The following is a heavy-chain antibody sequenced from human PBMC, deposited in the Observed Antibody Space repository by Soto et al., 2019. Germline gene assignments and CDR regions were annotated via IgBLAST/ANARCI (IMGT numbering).Heavy chain of an antibody. V-gene: IGHV4-39*01. CDR2: IYYSGST. D-gene: IGHD1-7*01. J-gene: IGHJ5*02. CDR1: GGSISSSSYY. Sequence: QLQLQESGPGLVKPSETLSLTCTVSGGSISSSSYYWGWMRQPPGNGLEWIGSIYYSGSTYYNPSLKSRVTHSVDTSKNQFSLKLSSVTAADTAVYYCARRPRGITETSYWFDPWGQGTLVTVSS. CDR3: ARRPRGITETSYWFDP.